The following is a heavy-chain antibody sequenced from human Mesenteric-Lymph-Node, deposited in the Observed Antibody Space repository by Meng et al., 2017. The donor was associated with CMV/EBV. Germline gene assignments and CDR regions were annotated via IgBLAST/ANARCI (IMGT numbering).Heavy chain of an antibody. CDR1: GFTFSNAW. V-gene: IGHV3-15*01. D-gene: IGHD6-19*01. CDR3: ARDGVPSGWYEDY. J-gene: IGHJ4*02. Sequence: GESLKISCAASGFTFSNAWMSWVRQAPGKGLEWVGRIKSKTDGGTTDYAAPVKGRFTISRDNGKNSLYLQMNSLRAEDTAVYYCARDGVPSGWYEDYWGQGTLVTVSS. CDR2: IKSKTDGGTT.